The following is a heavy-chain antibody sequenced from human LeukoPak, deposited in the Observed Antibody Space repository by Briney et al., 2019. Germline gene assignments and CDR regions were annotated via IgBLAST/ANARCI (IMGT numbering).Heavy chain of an antibody. V-gene: IGHV1-2*02. Sequence: EASVKVSCKASGYTFTGYYMHWVRQAPGQGLEWMGWINPNSGGTNYAQKFQGRVTMTRDTSISTAYMELSGLRSDDTAVYYCARGSNYYYYYMDVWGKGTTVTVSS. CDR3: ARGSNYYYYYMDV. J-gene: IGHJ6*03. CDR2: INPNSGGT. CDR1: GYTFTGYY. D-gene: IGHD3-10*01.